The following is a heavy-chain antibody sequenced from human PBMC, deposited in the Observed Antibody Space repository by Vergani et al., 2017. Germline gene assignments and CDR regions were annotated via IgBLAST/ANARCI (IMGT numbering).Heavy chain of an antibody. CDR3: ARTRRGTVTTSYYCYRDV. D-gene: IGHD4-17*01. V-gene: IGHV4-34*01. J-gene: IGHJ6*03. CDR1: GGSFSGYY. Sequence: QVQLQQWGAGLLKPSETLSLTCAVYGGSFSGYYWSWIRQPPGKGLEWIGEINHSGSTNYNPSLKSRVTISVDTSKNQFSLKLSSVTAAETAVYYCARTRRGTVTTSYYCYRDVWGKRP. CDR2: INHSGST.